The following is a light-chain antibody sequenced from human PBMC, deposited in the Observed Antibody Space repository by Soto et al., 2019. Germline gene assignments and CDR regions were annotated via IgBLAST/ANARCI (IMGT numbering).Light chain of an antibody. J-gene: IGLJ2*01. CDR3: HSYDVSLRGPA. CDR1: RSNIGAGYD. CDR2: DNS. V-gene: IGLV1-40*01. Sequence: QSVLTQPPSLSGAPGQRVPISCTGSRSNIGAGYDVHWYQHLPGTAPKVLIFDNSNRPSGVPDRFSGSKSGTSASLAITGLQAEDEAVYYCHSYDVSLRGPAFGGGTKVTVL.